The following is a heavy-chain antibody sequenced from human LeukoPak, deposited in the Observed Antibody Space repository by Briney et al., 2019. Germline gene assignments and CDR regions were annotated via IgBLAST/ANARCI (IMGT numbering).Heavy chain of an antibody. CDR1: GGSISSSSYY. CDR2: IYYSGST. D-gene: IGHD1-7*01. CDR3: ARRTHARDY. J-gene: IGHJ4*02. V-gene: IGHV4-39*01. Sequence: SETLSLTCTVCGGSISSSSYYGGWIRQPPGKGLEWIGSIYYSGSTYYNPSLKSRVTISVDTSKNQFSLKLSSMTAADTAVYYCARRTHARDYWGQGTLVTVSS.